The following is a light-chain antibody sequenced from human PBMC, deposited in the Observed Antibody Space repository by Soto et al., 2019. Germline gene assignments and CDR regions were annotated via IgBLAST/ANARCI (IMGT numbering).Light chain of an antibody. CDR1: SGDVGGYNF. CDR3: SSYAGSNNLV. Sequence: QSALTQPRSVSGSPGQSVTISCTGTSGDVGGYNFVSWYQQHPGKAPTLMIFDVSQRPSGVPDRFSGSKSGNTASLTISGLQADDEAGYYCSSYAGSNNLVFGGGTKLTVL. CDR2: DVS. V-gene: IGLV2-11*01. J-gene: IGLJ3*02.